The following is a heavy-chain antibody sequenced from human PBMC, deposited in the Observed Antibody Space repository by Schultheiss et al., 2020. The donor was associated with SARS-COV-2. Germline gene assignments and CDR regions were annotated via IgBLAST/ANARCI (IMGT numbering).Heavy chain of an antibody. D-gene: IGHD3-9*01. CDR1: GFTFSSYW. V-gene: IGHV3-74*01. CDR3: ARDANDWSRDI. J-gene: IGHJ4*02. CDR2: INSDGSST. Sequence: GGSLRLSCAASGFTFSSYWMHWVRQAPGKGLVWVSRINSDGSSTSYADSVKGRFTISRDNAKNSLYLQMSSLRVEDTAVYFCARDANDWSRDIWGQGTLVTVSS.